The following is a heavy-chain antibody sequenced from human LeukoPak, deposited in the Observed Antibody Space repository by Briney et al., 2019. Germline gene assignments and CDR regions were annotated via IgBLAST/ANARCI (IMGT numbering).Heavy chain of an antibody. CDR1: GGSISSHY. D-gene: IGHD2-15*01. CDR2: IYYSGST. V-gene: IGHV4-59*08. J-gene: IGHJ4*02. CDR3: ARHNPYCSGGSCYDGGDY. Sequence: PSETLSLTCTVSGGSISSHYWSWIRQPPGKGLEWIGYIYYSGSTNYNPSLKSRVTISVDTSKNQFSLKLSSVTAADTAVYYCARHNPYCSGGSCYDGGDYWGQGTLVTVSS.